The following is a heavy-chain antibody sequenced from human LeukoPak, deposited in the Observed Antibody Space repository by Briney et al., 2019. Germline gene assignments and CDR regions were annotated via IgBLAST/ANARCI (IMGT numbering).Heavy chain of an antibody. D-gene: IGHD2/OR15-2a*01. V-gene: IGHV3-74*01. J-gene: IGHJ4*02. CDR3: ARDTSGYVDY. CDR1: GFTFSGNW. CDR2: INTDGSHT. Sequence: PGGSLRLSCAASGFTFSGNWMHWVRQDPGKRLVWVSHINTDGSHTWYADSVKGRFTISRDNAKNTLYLQMNGLRAEDTSVYYCARDTSGYVDYWGQGILVTVSS.